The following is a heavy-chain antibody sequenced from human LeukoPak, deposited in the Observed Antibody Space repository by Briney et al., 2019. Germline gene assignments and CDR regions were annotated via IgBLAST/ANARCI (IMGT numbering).Heavy chain of an antibody. Sequence: SVKVSCKASGGSFSSYAISWVRQAPGQGLEWMGRIIPILGIAKYAQKFQGRVTITADKTTRTAYMELSSLRSEDTAVYYCARERSENWGSLTYAYDIWGQGTMVTVSS. CDR2: IIPILGIA. D-gene: IGHD7-27*01. V-gene: IGHV1-69*04. CDR3: ARERSENWGSLTYAYDI. CDR1: GGSFSSYA. J-gene: IGHJ3*02.